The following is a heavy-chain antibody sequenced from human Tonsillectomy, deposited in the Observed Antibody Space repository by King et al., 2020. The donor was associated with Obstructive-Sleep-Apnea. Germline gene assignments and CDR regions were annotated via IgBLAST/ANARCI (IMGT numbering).Heavy chain of an antibody. J-gene: IGHJ4*02. CDR3: ARQLRGYSYVFDY. Sequence: VQLQESGPGLVKPSETLSLTCTVSGGSISSYYWSWIRQPPGKGLEWIGYIYYSGSTNYNSSLKSRVTISVDTSKNQFSLKLSSVTAADTAVYYCARQLRGYSYVFDYWGQGTLVTVCS. CDR2: IYYSGST. V-gene: IGHV4-59*08. D-gene: IGHD5-18*01. CDR1: GGSISSYY.